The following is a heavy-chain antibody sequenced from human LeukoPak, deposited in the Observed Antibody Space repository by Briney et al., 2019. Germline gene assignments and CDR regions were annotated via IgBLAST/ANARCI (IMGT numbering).Heavy chain of an antibody. V-gene: IGHV3-7*05. D-gene: IGHD4-17*01. CDR1: GFIFSRYW. CDR3: ASVGYSDESIDY. J-gene: IGHJ4*02. CDR2: IKPDGSEK. Sequence: TGGSLRLSCAASGFIFSRYWMTWVRQAPGKGLEWVANIKPDGSEKKYVDSVKGRFTISRDNAKNSLYLQMSSLRAEDTAVYYCASVGYSDESIDYWGQGTLVTVSS.